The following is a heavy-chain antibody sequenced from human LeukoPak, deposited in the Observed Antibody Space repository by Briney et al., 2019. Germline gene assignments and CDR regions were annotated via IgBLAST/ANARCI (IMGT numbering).Heavy chain of an antibody. CDR3: AKDPGGHAFDI. D-gene: IGHD3-10*01. V-gene: IGHV3-30*02. J-gene: IGHJ3*02. Sequence: GGSLRLSCAASGFTFSSYGMHWVRQAPGKGLEWVAFIRYDGGNKYYADSVKGRFTISRDNSKNTLYLQMDSLRAEDTAVYYCAKDPGGHAFDIWGQGTMVTVSS. CDR1: GFTFSSYG. CDR2: IRYDGGNK.